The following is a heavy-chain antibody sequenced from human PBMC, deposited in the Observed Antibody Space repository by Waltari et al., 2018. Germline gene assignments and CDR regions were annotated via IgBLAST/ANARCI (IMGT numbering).Heavy chain of an antibody. D-gene: IGHD3-22*01. CDR1: GFTFSTYG. V-gene: IGHV3-21*01. CDR2: ISSSSSYI. J-gene: IGHJ4*02. Sequence: EVQLVESGGGWAKPGGSLGPSCAASGFTFSTYGLTWSRQAPGKGLEWVSSISSSSSYIYYADSVKGRFTISRDNAKNSLYLQMNSLRAEDTAVYYCARAKDYYDSSGYLGYWGQGTLVTVSS. CDR3: ARAKDYYDSSGYLGY.